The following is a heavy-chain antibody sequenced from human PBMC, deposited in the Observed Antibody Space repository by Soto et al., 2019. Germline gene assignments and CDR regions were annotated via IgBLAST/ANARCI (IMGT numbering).Heavy chain of an antibody. Sequence: QVQLQESGPGLVKPSQTLSLTCTVSGGSISSGDYYWSWIRQPPGKGLEWIGYIYYSGSTYYNPSLKSRVTISVDTSKNQFSLKLSSVTAADTAVYYCARGQIAYGGSCYYDFCYYGMDVWGQGTTVTVSS. V-gene: IGHV4-30-4*01. D-gene: IGHD2-15*01. J-gene: IGHJ6*02. CDR3: ARGQIAYGGSCYYDFCYYGMDV. CDR2: IYYSGST. CDR1: GGSISSGDYY.